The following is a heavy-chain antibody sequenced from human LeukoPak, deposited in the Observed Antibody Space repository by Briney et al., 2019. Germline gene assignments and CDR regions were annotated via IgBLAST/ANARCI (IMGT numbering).Heavy chain of an antibody. CDR1: GFTFSSYS. V-gene: IGHV3-7*01. Sequence: GGSLRLSCAASGFTFSSYSMNWVRQAPGKGLEWVANIKEDGSKKYYVDSVKGRFTISRDNAKNSLYLQMNSLRADDTAMYFCAREVAGATYPFDYWGQGTLVTVSS. J-gene: IGHJ4*02. CDR2: IKEDGSKK. CDR3: AREVAGATYPFDY. D-gene: IGHD1-26*01.